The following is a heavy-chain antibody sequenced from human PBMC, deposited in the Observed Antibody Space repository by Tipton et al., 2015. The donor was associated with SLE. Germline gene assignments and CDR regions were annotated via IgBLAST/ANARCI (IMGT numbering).Heavy chain of an antibody. CDR2: IYHSGST. CDR1: GGSISSHS. D-gene: IGHD3-22*01. CDR3: ARGGDYYDSSGY. J-gene: IGHJ4*02. Sequence: TLSLTCTVSGGSISSHSWSWIRQPPGKGLEWIGEIYHSGSTNYNPSLKSRVTISVDKSKNQFSLKLSSVTAADTAVYYCARGGDYYDSSGYWGQGTLVTVSS. V-gene: IGHV4-59*11.